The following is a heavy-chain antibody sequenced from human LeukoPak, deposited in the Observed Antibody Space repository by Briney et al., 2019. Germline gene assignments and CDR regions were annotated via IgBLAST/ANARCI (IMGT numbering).Heavy chain of an antibody. Sequence: GGSLRLSCVVSGVPFSDFYMNWIRQAPGKGLEWISYISSSSSYTDYAESVKGRFTISRDNAQSALYLEMNDLRVEDTAVYYCAAGTAADYWGQGTLVIVSS. CDR2: ISSSSSYT. D-gene: IGHD6-13*01. CDR1: GVPFSDFY. CDR3: AAGTAADY. V-gene: IGHV3-11*03. J-gene: IGHJ4*02.